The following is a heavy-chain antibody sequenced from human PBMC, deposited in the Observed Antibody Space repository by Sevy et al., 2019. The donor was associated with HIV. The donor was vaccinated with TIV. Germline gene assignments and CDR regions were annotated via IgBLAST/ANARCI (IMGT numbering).Heavy chain of an antibody. CDR3: ARGGDFYSSSSPYNFDY. J-gene: IGHJ4*02. CDR1: GFTFSSYD. CDR2: IGTAGDT. D-gene: IGHD6-6*01. V-gene: IGHV3-13*01. Sequence: GGSLRLSCAASGFTFSSYDMHWVRQATGKGLEWVSAIGTAGDTYYPGSVKGRFTISRENAKNSLYLQMNSLRAGDTAVYYCARGGDFYSSSSPYNFDYWGQGTLVTVSS.